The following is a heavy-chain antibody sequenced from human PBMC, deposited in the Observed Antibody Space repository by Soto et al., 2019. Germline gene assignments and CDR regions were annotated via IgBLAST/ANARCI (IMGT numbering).Heavy chain of an antibody. CDR3: ARWKGPFRCSGGSCYGPNYYGMDV. Sequence: SETLSLTCTVSGGSISSYYWSWIRQPPGKGLEWIGYIYYSGSTNYNPSLKSRVTISVDTSKNQFSLKLSSVTAADTAVDYCARWKGPFRCSGGSCYGPNYYGMDVWGQGTTVTVSS. V-gene: IGHV4-59*01. J-gene: IGHJ6*02. D-gene: IGHD2-15*01. CDR1: GGSISSYY. CDR2: IYYSGST.